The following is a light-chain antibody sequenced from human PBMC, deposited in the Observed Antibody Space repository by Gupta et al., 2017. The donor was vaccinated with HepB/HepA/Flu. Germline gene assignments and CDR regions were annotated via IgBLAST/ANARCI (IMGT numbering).Light chain of an antibody. V-gene: IGKV3-11*01. CDR2: DAS. Sequence: EIVLTQSPATLSLSPGERATLSCRASQSVSSYLAWYQQKPGQAPRLLIYDASNRATGIPARFSGSGSGTDFTLTISSREPEDFAVYYCQQRSNWPPTTFGQGTKVEIK. CDR1: QSVSSY. CDR3: QQRSNWPPTT. J-gene: IGKJ1*01.